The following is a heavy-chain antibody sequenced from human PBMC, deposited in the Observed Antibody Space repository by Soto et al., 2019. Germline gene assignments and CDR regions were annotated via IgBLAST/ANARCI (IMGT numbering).Heavy chain of an antibody. Sequence: EVQLVESGGGLVQPGGSLRLSCAASGFTVSSNYMSWVRQAPGKGLEWGSVIYTGGSTYYADSVKGRFTISRDNSKNTLYLQMNSLRAEDTAVYYCARGSDIVVVPAAISHYYMDVWGKGTTVTVSS. CDR3: ARGSDIVVVPAAISHYYMDV. CDR2: IYTGGST. D-gene: IGHD2-2*01. V-gene: IGHV3-66*01. CDR1: GFTVSSNY. J-gene: IGHJ6*03.